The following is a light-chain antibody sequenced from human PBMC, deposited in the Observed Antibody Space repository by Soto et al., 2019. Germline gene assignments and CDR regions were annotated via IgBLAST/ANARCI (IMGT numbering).Light chain of an antibody. V-gene: IGKV3-20*01. Sequence: EIVLTQSPATLSLSPGERATLSCRASQNVANYLDWYQQRPGQAPRLLIYGASSRATGIPYRFSGSGSGTDFTLTISRLEPEDFAVYYCQQYGSSPPITFGQGTRLEIK. CDR2: GAS. J-gene: IGKJ5*01. CDR3: QQYGSSPPIT. CDR1: QNVANY.